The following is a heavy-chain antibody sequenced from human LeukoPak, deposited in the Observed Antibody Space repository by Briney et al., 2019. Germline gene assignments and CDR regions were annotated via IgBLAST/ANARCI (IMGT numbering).Heavy chain of an antibody. Sequence: PSETLSLTCTVSGGSISSYYWSWIRQPPGKGLEWIGYIYYSGSTNYNPSLKSRVTISVDTSKNQFSLKLSSVTAADTAVYYCARQRKQLVRVYYFDYWGQGTLVTVSS. CDR3: ARQRKQLVRVYYFDY. J-gene: IGHJ4*02. D-gene: IGHD6-6*01. CDR1: GGSISSYY. CDR2: IYYSGST. V-gene: IGHV4-59*08.